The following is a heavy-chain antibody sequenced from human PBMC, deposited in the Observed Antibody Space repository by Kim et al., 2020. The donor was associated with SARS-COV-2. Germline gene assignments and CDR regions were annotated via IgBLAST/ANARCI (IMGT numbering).Heavy chain of an antibody. D-gene: IGHD3-9*01. CDR2: INTNTGNP. V-gene: IGHV7-4-1*02. CDR1: GYTFTSYA. J-gene: IGHJ5*02. Sequence: ASVKVSCKASGYTFTSYAMNWVRQAPGQGLEWMGWINTNTGNPTYAQGFTGRFVFSLDTSVSTAYLQISSLKAEDTAVYYCANSYDILTGYSRDPWFDPWGQGTLVTVSS. CDR3: ANSYDILTGYSRDPWFDP.